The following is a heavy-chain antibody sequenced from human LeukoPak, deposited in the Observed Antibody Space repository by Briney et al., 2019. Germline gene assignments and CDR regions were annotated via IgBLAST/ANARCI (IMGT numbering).Heavy chain of an antibody. J-gene: IGHJ5*02. V-gene: IGHV3-21*01. Sequence: PGGSLRLSCAASGFTFSSYSMNWVRQAPGKGLEWVSSISSSSSYIYYADSVKGRFTISRDNAKNSLYLQMNRLRAEDTAVYYCARGRVAFNWFDPWGQGTLVTVSS. CDR2: ISSSSSYI. CDR3: ARGRVAFNWFDP. CDR1: GFTFSSYS. D-gene: IGHD2-15*01.